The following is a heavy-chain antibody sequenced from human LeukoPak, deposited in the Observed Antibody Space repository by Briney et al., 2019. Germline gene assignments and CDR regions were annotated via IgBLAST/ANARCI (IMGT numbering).Heavy chain of an antibody. D-gene: IGHD3-22*01. J-gene: IGHJ4*02. CDR1: RFTFSTYW. Sequence: GGSLRLSCAASRFTFSTYWMHWVRQAPGKGLEWVAMISYDGSNKYYADSVKGRFTISRDNSKNTLYLQMNGLRPEDTAVYYCARDPDSSGYYVFDYWGQGALVTVSS. V-gene: IGHV3-30*03. CDR2: ISYDGSNK. CDR3: ARDPDSSGYYVFDY.